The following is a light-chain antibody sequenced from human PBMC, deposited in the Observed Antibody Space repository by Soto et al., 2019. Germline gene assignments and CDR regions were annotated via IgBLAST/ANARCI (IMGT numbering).Light chain of an antibody. J-gene: IGKJ5*01. CDR3: QQVNSYPST. CDR1: QEITRY. V-gene: IGKV1-9*01. Sequence: IQLTQSPSSLSASVGDRVTITCRASQEITRYLAWYQQKPGRAPKLLIYGASTLQSGVPSRFSGSGSGTDFTLTISSLQPEDFATYYCQQVNSYPSTFGQGTRLEIK. CDR2: GAS.